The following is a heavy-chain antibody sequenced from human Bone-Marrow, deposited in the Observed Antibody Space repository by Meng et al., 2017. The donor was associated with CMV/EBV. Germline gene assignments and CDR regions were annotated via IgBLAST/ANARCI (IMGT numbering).Heavy chain of an antibody. Sequence: SCAISGDSVSSNSAAWNWIRQSPSRGLEWLGRTYYRSKWYNDYAVSVKSRITINPDTSKNQFSLQLNSVTPEDTAVYYCARELPHPTYYYYGMDVWGQRTTVTVSS. D-gene: IGHD1-26*01. CDR1: GDSVSSNSAA. V-gene: IGHV6-1*01. CDR2: TYYRSKWYN. CDR3: ARELPHPTYYYYGMDV. J-gene: IGHJ6*02.